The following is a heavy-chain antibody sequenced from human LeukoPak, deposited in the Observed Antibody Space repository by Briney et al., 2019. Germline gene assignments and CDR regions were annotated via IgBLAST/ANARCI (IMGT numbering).Heavy chain of an antibody. CDR1: GFTFSSYS. Sequence: GGSLRLSCAASGFTFSSYSMNWVRQAPGKGLEWVSYISSSSSTIYYADSVKGRFTISRDNAKNSLYLQMNSLRAEDTAVYYCAKDSSSWPRGAFDIWGQGTMVTVSS. CDR2: ISSSSSTI. V-gene: IGHV3-48*01. J-gene: IGHJ3*02. CDR3: AKDSSSWPRGAFDI. D-gene: IGHD6-13*01.